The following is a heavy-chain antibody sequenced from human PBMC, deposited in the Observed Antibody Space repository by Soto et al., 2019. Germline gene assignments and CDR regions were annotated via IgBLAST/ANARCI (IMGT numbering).Heavy chain of an antibody. D-gene: IGHD3-10*01. V-gene: IGHV4-31*03. CDR2: IYYSGST. Sequence: SETLSLTCTDSGGSISSGGYYWSWIRQHPGKGLEWIGYIYYSGSTYYNPSLKSRVTISVDTSKNQFSLKLSSVTAADTAVYYCARVRGSYYFDYWGQGTLVPVSS. CDR3: ARVRGSYYFDY. J-gene: IGHJ4*02. CDR1: GGSISSGGYY.